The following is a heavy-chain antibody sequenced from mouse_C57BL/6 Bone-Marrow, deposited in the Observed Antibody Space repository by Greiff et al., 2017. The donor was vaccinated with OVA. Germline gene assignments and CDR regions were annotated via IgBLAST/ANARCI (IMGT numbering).Heavy chain of an antibody. D-gene: IGHD1-1*01. CDR2: IHPNSGST. Sequence: VQLQESGAELVKPGASVKLSCKASGYTFTSYWMHWVKQRPGQGLEWIGMIHPNSGSTNYNEKFKSKATLTVDKSSSTAYMQPSSLTSEDSAVYYCERRGAVVGSWYFDVWGTGTTVTVSS. J-gene: IGHJ1*03. CDR3: ERRGAVVGSWYFDV. CDR1: GYTFTSYW. V-gene: IGHV1-64*01.